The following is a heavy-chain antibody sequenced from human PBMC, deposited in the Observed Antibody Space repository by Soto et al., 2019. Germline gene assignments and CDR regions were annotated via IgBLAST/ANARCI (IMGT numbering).Heavy chain of an antibody. J-gene: IGHJ4*02. CDR1: GFIFSIYA. V-gene: IGHV3-48*01. Sequence: GGSLRLSCSGSGFIFSIYATHWVRQAPGKGLEWVSYISSSSSTIYYADSVKGRFTISRDNAKNSLYLQMNSLRAEDTAVYYCARDLNYGLFDYWGQGTLVTVSS. CDR3: ARDLNYGLFDY. CDR2: ISSSSSTI. D-gene: IGHD4-17*01.